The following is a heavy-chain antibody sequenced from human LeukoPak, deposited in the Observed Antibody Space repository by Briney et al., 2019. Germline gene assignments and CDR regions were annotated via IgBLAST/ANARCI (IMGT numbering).Heavy chain of an antibody. Sequence: PSETLSLTCTVSGGSISSSSYYWGWIRQPPGKGLEWIGSIYYSGSTYYNPSLKSRVTISVDTSKNQFSLKLSSMTAADTAVYYCAGSRNSYSSSWPYYYYYYYMDVWGKGTTVTVSS. CDR1: GGSISSSSYY. CDR2: IYYSGST. J-gene: IGHJ6*03. V-gene: IGHV4-39*01. CDR3: AGSRNSYSSSWPYYYYYYYMDV. D-gene: IGHD6-13*01.